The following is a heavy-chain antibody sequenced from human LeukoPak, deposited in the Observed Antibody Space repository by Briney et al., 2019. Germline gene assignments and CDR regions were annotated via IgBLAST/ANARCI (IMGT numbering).Heavy chain of an antibody. Sequence: GGSLRLSCAASGFTFSSYWMSWVRQAPGKGLEWVANIKQDGSEKYYVDSVKGRFTISRDNAKNSLYLQMNSLRAEDTAVYYCARGTIAAAGYYYFDYWGQGTQVTASS. CDR2: IKQDGSEK. D-gene: IGHD6-13*01. V-gene: IGHV3-7*04. J-gene: IGHJ4*02. CDR1: GFTFSSYW. CDR3: ARGTIAAAGYYYFDY.